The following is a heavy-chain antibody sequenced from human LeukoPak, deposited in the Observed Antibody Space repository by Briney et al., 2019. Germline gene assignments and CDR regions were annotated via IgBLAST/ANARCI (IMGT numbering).Heavy chain of an antibody. CDR3: ARGPYGAPTQYYYGSGSQFDY. J-gene: IGHJ4*02. D-gene: IGHD3-10*01. Sequence: ASVKVSCKASGGTFSSYAISWVRQAPGQGLEWMGRIIPILGIANYAQKFQGRVTITADKSTSTAYMELSSLRSEDTAVYYCARGPYGAPTQYYYGSGSQFDYWGQGTLVTVSS. CDR2: IIPILGIA. V-gene: IGHV1-69*04. CDR1: GGTFSSYA.